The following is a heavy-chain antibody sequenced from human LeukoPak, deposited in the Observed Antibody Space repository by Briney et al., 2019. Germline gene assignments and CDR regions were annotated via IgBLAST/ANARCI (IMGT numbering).Heavy chain of an antibody. D-gene: IGHD4-17*01. CDR2: ISAYNGNT. CDR1: GYTFTSYG. CDR3: ARDRSYGDPSPSR. Sequence: GASVKVSCKASGYTFTSYGISWVRQAPGQGLEWMGWISAYNGNTNYAQKLQNRVTMTTDASTSTAYMELRSLRSDDTAVYYCARDRSYGDPSPSRWGQGTLVTVSS. V-gene: IGHV1-18*01. J-gene: IGHJ4*02.